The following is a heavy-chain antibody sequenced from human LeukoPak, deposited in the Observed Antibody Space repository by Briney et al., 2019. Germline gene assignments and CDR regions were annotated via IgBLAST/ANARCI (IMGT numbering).Heavy chain of an antibody. CDR2: TLGSGGST. Sequence: HPGASLRLSCAASGFTFSNYAMSWVRQAPGKGLEWVSATLGSGGSTYYADSVKGRFTVSRDNSKSTLYLQMNSLRAEDTALYYCAKWGDYDVLTGYYVPDYWGQGTLVTVSS. J-gene: IGHJ4*02. CDR1: GFTFSNYA. D-gene: IGHD3-9*01. V-gene: IGHV3-23*01. CDR3: AKWGDYDVLTGYYVPDY.